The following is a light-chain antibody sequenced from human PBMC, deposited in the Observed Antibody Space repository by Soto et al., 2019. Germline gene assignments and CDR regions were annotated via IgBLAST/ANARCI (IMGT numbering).Light chain of an antibody. CDR3: QHYNSYSEA. V-gene: IGKV1-5*03. J-gene: IGKJ1*01. Sequence: DIQMTQSPSTLSASVADRVTITCRASQSISNWLAWHQQKPGKAPKLLIYKASTLKSGVPSRFSGSGSGTEFTLTISSLQPDDFATYYCQHYNSYSEAFGQGTKV. CDR2: KAS. CDR1: QSISNW.